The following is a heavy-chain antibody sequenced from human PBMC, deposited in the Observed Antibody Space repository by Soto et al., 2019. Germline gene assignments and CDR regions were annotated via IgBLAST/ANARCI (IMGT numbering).Heavy chain of an antibody. V-gene: IGHV3-21*01. CDR1: GFTFSRYS. J-gene: IGHJ1*01. CDR2: ISSSSSYI. CDR3: AREARIAAFPTV. Sequence: PGGSLRLSCAASGFTFSRYSMNWVRQAPGKGLEWVSSISSSSSYIYYADSVKGRFTISRDNAKNSLYLQMNSLRAEDTAVYYCAREARIAAFPTVWGQGTLVTVSS. D-gene: IGHD6-6*01.